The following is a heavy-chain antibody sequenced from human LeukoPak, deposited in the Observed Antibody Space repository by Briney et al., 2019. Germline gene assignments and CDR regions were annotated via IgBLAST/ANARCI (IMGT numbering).Heavy chain of an antibody. J-gene: IGHJ3*01. CDR2: INWNGGRT. CDR1: GFTFDDYG. D-gene: IGHD4-23*01. V-gene: IGHV3-20*04. CDR3: ARDLHINVVTPGSTGLDS. Sequence: PGGSLRLSCEGSGFTFDDYGMSWVRQLPGKGLEWVSGINWNGGRTGYAESLRGRFTISRDNAKRSLFLHMDSLRVDDTALYYCARDLHINVVTPGSTGLDSWGQGTMVIVSS.